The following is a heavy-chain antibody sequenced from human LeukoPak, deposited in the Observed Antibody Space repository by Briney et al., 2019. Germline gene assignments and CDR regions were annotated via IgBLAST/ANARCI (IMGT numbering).Heavy chain of an antibody. CDR2: ISASGSTI. CDR3: AKGRRGYSGYDYYYYYYMDV. CDR1: GFTFNSYE. Sequence: GGSLRLSCAASGFTFNSYEMNWVRQAPGKGLEWVSYISASGSTIYYADSVKGRFTISRDNSKNTLYLQMNSLRAEDTAVYYCAKGRRGYSGYDYYYYYYMDVWGKGTTVTVSS. D-gene: IGHD5-12*01. V-gene: IGHV3-48*03. J-gene: IGHJ6*03.